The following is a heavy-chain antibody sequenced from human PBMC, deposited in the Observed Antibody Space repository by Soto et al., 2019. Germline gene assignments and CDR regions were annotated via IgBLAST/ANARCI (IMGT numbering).Heavy chain of an antibody. Sequence: GASVKVSRKASGYTFTSYYMHWVRQAPGQGLEWMGIINPSGGSTSYAQKFQGRVTMTRDTSTTTAYLELRGLRSDDTAVYYCARKALAVGGLSYYGMDVWGPGTTVTVSS. CDR3: ARKALAVGGLSYYGMDV. CDR2: INPSGGST. V-gene: IGHV1-46*01. CDR1: GYTFTSYY. J-gene: IGHJ6*02. D-gene: IGHD6-19*01.